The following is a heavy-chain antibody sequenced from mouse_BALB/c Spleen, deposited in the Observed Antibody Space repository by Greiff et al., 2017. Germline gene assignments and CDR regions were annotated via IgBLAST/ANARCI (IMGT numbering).Heavy chain of an antibody. CDR3: ARQKVTRDYFDY. V-gene: IGHV5-12-1*01. CDR2: ISSGGGST. J-gene: IGHJ2*01. Sequence: DVHLVESGGGLVKPGGSLKLSCAASGFALSSYDMSWVRQTPEKRLEWVAYISSGGGSTYYPDTVKGRFTISRDNAKNTLYLQMSSLKSEDTAMYYCARQKVTRDYFDYWGQGTTLTVSS. D-gene: IGHD2-2*01. CDR1: GFALSSYD.